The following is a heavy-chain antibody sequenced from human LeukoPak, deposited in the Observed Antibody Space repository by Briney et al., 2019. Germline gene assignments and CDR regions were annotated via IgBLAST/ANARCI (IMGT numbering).Heavy chain of an antibody. J-gene: IGHJ4*02. CDR3: ARASYDSSGYLNFDY. Sequence: GGSLRLSCAASGFTFNSYSMNWVRQAPRKGLEWVSSISSSSSYIYYADSVKGRFTISRDNAKNSLYLQMSSLGAEDTAVYYCARASYDSSGYLNFDYWGQGTLVTVSS. D-gene: IGHD3-22*01. V-gene: IGHV3-21*01. CDR1: GFTFNSYS. CDR2: ISSSSSYI.